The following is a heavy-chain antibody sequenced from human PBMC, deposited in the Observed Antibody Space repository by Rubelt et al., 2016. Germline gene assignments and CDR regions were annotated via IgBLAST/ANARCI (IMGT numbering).Heavy chain of an antibody. V-gene: IGHV4-34*01. J-gene: IGHJ6*02. Sequence: QVQLQQWGAGLLKPSETLSLTCAVYGGSFSGYYWSWIRQPPGTGLEWIGEINRSGDTTYNPSLKGRLTISVEKSKNQFSLKLVSVTAAYTAVYYCARRSEFVHPYGMDVRGQGTTVTVSS. CDR2: INRSGDT. CDR3: ARRSEFVHPYGMDV. D-gene: IGHD3-3*01. CDR1: GGSFSGYY.